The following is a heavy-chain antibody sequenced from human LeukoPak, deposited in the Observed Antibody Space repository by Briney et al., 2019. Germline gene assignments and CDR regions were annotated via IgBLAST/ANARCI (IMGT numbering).Heavy chain of an antibody. CDR3: TRRVDATRWYDP. V-gene: IGHV3-74*01. CDR1: GFSFSTYW. CDR2: ISNDGTTT. J-gene: IGHJ5*02. Sequence: PGGSLRLSCEASGFSFSTYWMHWVRQAPGEGLVGVSRISNDGTTTIYADSVKGRFTISRDNAKNSLYLQMDSLRAEDTAVYYCTRRVDATRWYDPWGQGTLVTVSS. D-gene: IGHD2-15*01.